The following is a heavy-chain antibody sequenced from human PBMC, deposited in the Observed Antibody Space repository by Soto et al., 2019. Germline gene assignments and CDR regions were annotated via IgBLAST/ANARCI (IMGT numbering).Heavy chain of an antibody. CDR1: GGSISSSDFY. Sequence: SEALSLTCTVSGGSISSSDFYWGWLRQPPGKGLDFIGSMYYSGTTYYNPSLKNRITISVDTSKNQFSLKLISVTAADTAVYYCAVVDSTGNWFDPWGQGALVTVSS. J-gene: IGHJ5*02. V-gene: IGHV4-39*01. CDR3: AVVDSTGNWFDP. CDR2: MYYSGTT. D-gene: IGHD3-22*01.